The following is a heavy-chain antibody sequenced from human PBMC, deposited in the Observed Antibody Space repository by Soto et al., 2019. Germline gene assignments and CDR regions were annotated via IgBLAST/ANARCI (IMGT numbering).Heavy chain of an antibody. D-gene: IGHD3-10*01. CDR2: ISYSGTT. CDR1: GDSVSSVSYY. CDR3: ATYYYGSGRTSY. J-gene: IGHJ4*02. Sequence: QVQLQELGPGLVKPSQTLSLTCTVSGDSVSSVSYYWSWVRQHPGKGLEWIGYISYSGTTYYNPSLESRLTISLDPSNNQFSLDLSSVTAADTAVYYCATYYYGSGRTSYWGQGTLVTVSS. V-gene: IGHV4-31*03.